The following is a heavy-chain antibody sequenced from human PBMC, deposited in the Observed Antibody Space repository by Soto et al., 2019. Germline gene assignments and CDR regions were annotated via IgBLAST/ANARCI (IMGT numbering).Heavy chain of an antibody. CDR2: ISAYNGNT. D-gene: IGHD1-7*01. Sequence: QVQLVQSGAEVKKPGASVKVSCKASGYSFTHYLITWVRQAPGQGLEWMGWISAYNGNTNYAQNFQGRVTMTTDTSTTTAYMELRSLGSDDTAVYYCARVMDWNYPAQRVMDYGGQGTLVTVSS. V-gene: IGHV1-18*01. CDR1: GYSFTHYL. CDR3: ARVMDWNYPAQRVMDY. J-gene: IGHJ4*02.